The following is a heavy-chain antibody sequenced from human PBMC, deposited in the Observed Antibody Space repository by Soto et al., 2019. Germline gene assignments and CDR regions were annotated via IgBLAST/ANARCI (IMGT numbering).Heavy chain of an antibody. CDR1: GFTFSGYG. CDR2: ITSSAGST. D-gene: IGHD5-12*01. J-gene: IGHJ4*02. V-gene: IGHV3-23*01. CDR3: AKGFVEMATIDY. Sequence: PVGSLRLSCAASGFTFSGYGVTWVRQAPGKGLEWVSSITSSAGSTYYADPVKGRFTISRDNSKNTLYLQMNSLRAEDTAVYYCAKGFVEMATIDYWGQGTLVTVS.